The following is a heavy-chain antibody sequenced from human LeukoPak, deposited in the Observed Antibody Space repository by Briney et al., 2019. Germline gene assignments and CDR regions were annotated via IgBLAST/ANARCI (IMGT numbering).Heavy chain of an antibody. CDR1: GFTFIDFG. D-gene: IGHD2-21*02. CDR2: ISGSGTTI. Sequence: PGGSLKLSCAASGFTFIDFGVNWVRQAPGKGLEWVSYISGSGTTIYYADSVKGRFAISRDNVKNSLSLQMNSLRAEDTAVYYCARRVRWVTGETSGYYFDYWGQGTLVTVSS. CDR3: ARRVRWVTGETSGYYFDY. J-gene: IGHJ4*02. V-gene: IGHV3-48*03.